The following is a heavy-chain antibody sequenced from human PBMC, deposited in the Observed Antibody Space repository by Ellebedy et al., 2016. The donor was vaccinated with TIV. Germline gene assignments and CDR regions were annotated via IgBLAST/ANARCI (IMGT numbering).Heavy chain of an antibody. Sequence: MPSETLSLTCTVSGGSISSYFWSWIRQPAGKGLQWIGRIYASGSTNYNPSLKSRVTMSVDTSSNQFSLKLSSVTAADTAVDYFARDTAVTGYGMDVWGQGTTVTVSS. V-gene: IGHV4-4*07. J-gene: IGHJ6*02. CDR3: ARDTAVTGYGMDV. D-gene: IGHD6-19*01. CDR2: IYASGST. CDR1: GGSISSYF.